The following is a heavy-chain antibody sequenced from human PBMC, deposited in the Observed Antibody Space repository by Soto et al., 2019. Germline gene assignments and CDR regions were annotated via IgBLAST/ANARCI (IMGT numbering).Heavy chain of an antibody. Sequence: QVQLQESGPGLVKPSQTLSLTCTVSGGSISSAGNYWSWIRQHPGKGLEWIGYIYYTGSTYYNPSLKRRVIISGDTSKNQFSLKLSSVTAADTAVYYCARARYSDYDQNTWGFDSWGQGTLVTVSS. CDR2: IYYTGST. D-gene: IGHD5-12*01. J-gene: IGHJ4*02. CDR1: GGSISSAGNY. V-gene: IGHV4-31*03. CDR3: ARARYSDYDQNTWGFDS.